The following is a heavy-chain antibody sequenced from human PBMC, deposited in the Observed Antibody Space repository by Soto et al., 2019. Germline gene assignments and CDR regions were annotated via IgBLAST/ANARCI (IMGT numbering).Heavy chain of an antibody. V-gene: IGHV1-69*01. CDR3: ARVRPTDYVGNYNNGMDV. Sequence: QVQLVQSGAEVKTPGSSVKVSCKASGGTFNYDAITWLRQAPGQGLEWMGGIIPIFNTANYAQKIQGRGTITADESTRTAYMELTSLRSEDTALYYCARVRPTDYVGNYNNGMDVWGQGTTVTVSS. D-gene: IGHD4-17*01. CDR1: GGTFNYDA. CDR2: IIPIFNTA. J-gene: IGHJ6*02.